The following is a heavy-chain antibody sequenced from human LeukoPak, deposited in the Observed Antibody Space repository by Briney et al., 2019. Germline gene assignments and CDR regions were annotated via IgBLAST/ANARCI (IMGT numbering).Heavy chain of an antibody. D-gene: IGHD2/OR15-2a*01. CDR2: ISYDGSNK. CDR3: ARSIDVTYYYYRMDV. J-gene: IGHJ6*02. V-gene: IGHV3-30-3*01. CDR1: GFTFSSYA. Sequence: GGSLRLSCAASGFTFSSYAMHWVRQAPGKGLEWVAVISYDGSNKYYADSVKGRFTISRDNSKNTLYLQMNSLRAEDTAVYYCARSIDVTYYYYRMDVWGQGTTVTVSS.